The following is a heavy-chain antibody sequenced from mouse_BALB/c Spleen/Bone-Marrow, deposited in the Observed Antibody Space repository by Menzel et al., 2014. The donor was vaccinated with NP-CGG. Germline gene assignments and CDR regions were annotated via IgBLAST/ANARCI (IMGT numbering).Heavy chain of an antibody. D-gene: IGHD1-1*01. CDR2: IYPGDGDT. V-gene: IGHV1-87*01. J-gene: IGHJ1*01. CDR1: GYTFTSYW. CDR3: ARRYGSSYCWYFDV. Sequence: QVQLQQSGAELARPGASVKLSCKASGYTFTSYWMQWVKQRPGQGLEWIGAIYPGDGDTRYTQKFKGKATLTADKSSSTAYMQLSSLASEDSAVYHCARRYGSSYCWYFDVWGAGTTVTVSS.